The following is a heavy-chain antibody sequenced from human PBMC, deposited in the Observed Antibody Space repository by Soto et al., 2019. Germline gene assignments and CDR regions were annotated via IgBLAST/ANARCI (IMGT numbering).Heavy chain of an antibody. CDR1: GGSISSYY. CDR3: ARGNNYYDSSGYYDLFGY. CDR2: IYYSGST. J-gene: IGHJ4*02. V-gene: IGHV4-59*05. D-gene: IGHD3-22*01. Sequence: SETLSLTCTVSGGSISSYYWSWIRQPPGKGLEWIGSIYYSGSTNYNPSLKSRVTISVDTSKNQFSLKLSSVTAADTAVYYCARGNNYYDSSGYYDLFGYWGQGTLVTVSS.